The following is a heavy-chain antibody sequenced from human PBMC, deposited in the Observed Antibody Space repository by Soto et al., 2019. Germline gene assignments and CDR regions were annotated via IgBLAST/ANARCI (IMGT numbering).Heavy chain of an antibody. J-gene: IGHJ4*02. CDR2: INHSGST. CDR1: GGSFSGYY. V-gene: IGHV4-34*01. CDR3: ARAKDSSGYYGYFDY. Sequence: LSLTCAVYGGSFSGYYWSWIRQPPGKGLEWIGEINHSGSTNYNPSLKSRVTISVDTSKNQFSLKLSSVTAADTAVYYCARAKDSSGYYGYFDYWGQGTLVTV. D-gene: IGHD3-22*01.